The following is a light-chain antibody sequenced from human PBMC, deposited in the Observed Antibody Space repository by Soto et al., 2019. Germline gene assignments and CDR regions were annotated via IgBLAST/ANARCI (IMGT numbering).Light chain of an antibody. J-gene: IGKJ4*01. V-gene: IGKV3-11*01. CDR2: DAS. Sequence: EIVLTQSASTLSMSHGKRATLSFRASQSVSSYLAWYQQKPGQAPRLLIYDASNRATGIPARFSGSGSGTDFTLTISSLEPEDFAVYYCQQRRNWYTFGGGTKVDIK. CDR1: QSVSSY. CDR3: QQRRNWYT.